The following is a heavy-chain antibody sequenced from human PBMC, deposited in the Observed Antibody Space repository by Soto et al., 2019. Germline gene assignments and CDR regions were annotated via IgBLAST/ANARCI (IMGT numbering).Heavy chain of an antibody. D-gene: IGHD6-13*01. CDR3: ARDGSGNTNSWYSYYYYYGMDV. CDR2: ISYDGSNK. Sequence: GGSLRLSCAASGFTFSSYAMHWVRQAPGKGLEWVAVISYDGSNKYYADSVKGRFTISRDNSKNTLYLQMNSLRAEDTAVYYCARDGSGNTNSWYSYYYYYGMDVWGQGTTVTVSS. J-gene: IGHJ6*02. CDR1: GFTFSSYA. V-gene: IGHV3-30-3*01.